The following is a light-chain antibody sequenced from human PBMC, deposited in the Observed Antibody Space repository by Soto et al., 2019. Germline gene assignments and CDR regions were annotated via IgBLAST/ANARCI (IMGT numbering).Light chain of an antibody. Sequence: AIRMTQSPSSLSASTGDRVTITCRASQGISSYLAWYQQKPGKAPKLLIYAASTLQSGVPSRFSGSGSGTDFTLTISCLQSEDFASYYCHQYYSYPPITFGQGPRLEIK. CDR1: QGISSY. CDR3: HQYYSYPPIT. J-gene: IGKJ5*01. V-gene: IGKV1-8*01. CDR2: AAS.